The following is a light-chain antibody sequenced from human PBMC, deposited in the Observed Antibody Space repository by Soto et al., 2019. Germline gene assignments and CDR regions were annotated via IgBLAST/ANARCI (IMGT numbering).Light chain of an antibody. CDR2: GAS. V-gene: IGKV3-20*01. Sequence: NVLTPSPGTLSLSPRQRATLSGRASQSVSSSYLAWYQQKPGQAPRLLIYGASSRATGIPDRFSGSGSGTDFTLTISRLEPEDFAVYYCQQYGYSSLTFGGGTRVDIK. CDR1: QSVSSSY. CDR3: QQYGYSSLT. J-gene: IGKJ4*01.